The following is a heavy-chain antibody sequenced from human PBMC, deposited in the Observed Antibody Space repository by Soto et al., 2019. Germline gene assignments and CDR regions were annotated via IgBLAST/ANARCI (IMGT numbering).Heavy chain of an antibody. CDR1: GGSISSGGYS. Sequence: PSETLSLTCAVSGGSISSGGYSWSWIRQPPGKGLEWIGYIYHSGSTYYNPSLKSRVTISVDTSKNQFSLKLSSVTAADTAVYYCARDGDGYNYWGQGTLVTVSS. J-gene: IGHJ4*02. CDR2: IYHSGST. V-gene: IGHV4-30-2*01. CDR3: ARDGDGYNY. D-gene: IGHD5-12*01.